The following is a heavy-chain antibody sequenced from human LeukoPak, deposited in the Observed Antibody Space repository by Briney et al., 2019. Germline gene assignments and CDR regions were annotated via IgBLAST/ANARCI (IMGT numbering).Heavy chain of an antibody. CDR2: ISGSGSGT. CDR3: AKVQSPLYYYDSSGYYMDAFDI. V-gene: IGHV3-23*01. D-gene: IGHD3-22*01. J-gene: IGHJ3*02. CDR1: GFTFSGYS. Sequence: GGSLRLSCAASGFTFSGYSMNWVRQAPGKGLEWVSGISGSGSGTYYADSVKGRFTISRDNSKNTLHLQMNSLRAEDTAVYYCAKVQSPLYYYDSSGYYMDAFDIWGQGTMVTVSS.